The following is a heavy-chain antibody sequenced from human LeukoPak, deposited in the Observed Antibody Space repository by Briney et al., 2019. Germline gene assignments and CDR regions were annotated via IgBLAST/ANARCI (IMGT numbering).Heavy chain of an antibody. CDR3: AELGITMIGGV. J-gene: IGHJ6*04. V-gene: IGHV3-48*03. D-gene: IGHD3-10*02. CDR2: ISSSGSTI. CDR1: GFTFSTYD. Sequence: GGSLRLSCAASGFTFSTYDMSWVRQAPGKGLEWVSYISSSGSTIYYADSVKGRFTISRDNAKNSLYLQMNSLRAEDTAVYYCAELGITMIGGVWGKGTTVTISS.